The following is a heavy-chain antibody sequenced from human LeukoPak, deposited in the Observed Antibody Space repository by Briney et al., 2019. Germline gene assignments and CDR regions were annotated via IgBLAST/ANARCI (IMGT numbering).Heavy chain of an antibody. V-gene: IGHV3-73*01. D-gene: IGHD5-18*01. Sequence: GGSLKLSCAASGFAFSGSTMHWVRQASGKGLEWVGRIRSKANSYATAYAASVTGRFTISRDDSKNTAYLQMNSLRAEDTAVYYCAKGGYSYGRAQGHWGQGTLVTVSS. CDR3: AKGGYSYGRAQGH. CDR2: IRSKANSYAT. CDR1: GFAFSGST. J-gene: IGHJ4*02.